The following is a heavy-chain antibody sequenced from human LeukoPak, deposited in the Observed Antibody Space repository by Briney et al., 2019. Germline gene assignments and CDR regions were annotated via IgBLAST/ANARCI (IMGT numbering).Heavy chain of an antibody. CDR2: IYYSGST. CDR1: GGSISSSSYY. CDR3: ARDLRLHAFDI. J-gene: IGHJ3*02. D-gene: IGHD3-16*01. V-gene: IGHV4-39*02. Sequence: SETLSLTCTVPGGSISSSSYYWGWIRQTPGKGLEWIGTIYYSGSTYYNPSLKSRVTISVDTSKIQFSLKLTSVTAADTAVYYCARDLRLHAFDIWGQGTMVTVSS.